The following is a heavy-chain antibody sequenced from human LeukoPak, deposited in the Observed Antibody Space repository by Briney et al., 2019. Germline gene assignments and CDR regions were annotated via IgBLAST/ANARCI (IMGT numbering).Heavy chain of an antibody. V-gene: IGHV4-4*02. CDR1: GDSITTIDW. Sequence: SSETLSLTCAVSGDSITTIDWWSWVRQSPGKGLEWIGEIHHSGGTNYNPSLESRVTISVDKSKNQFSLNFNSVTAADSAVYYCAANGYYTIEYWGQGTLVTVSS. D-gene: IGHD1-26*01. J-gene: IGHJ4*02. CDR3: AANGYYTIEY. CDR2: IHHSGGT.